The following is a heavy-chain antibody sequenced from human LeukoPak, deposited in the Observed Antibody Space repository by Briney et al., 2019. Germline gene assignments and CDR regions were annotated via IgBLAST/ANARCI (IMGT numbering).Heavy chain of an antibody. D-gene: IGHD3-16*01. CDR1: GVTFSSYA. Sequence: GGSLRLSCAASGVTFSSYAMSWVRQAPGKGLEWVSAISVSGHGTYYADSVKGRFTISRDNSQNTLYLQMNSLRAEDTAVYYCARGRLSSDDAFDIWGQGTMVTVSS. CDR2: ISVSGHGT. J-gene: IGHJ3*02. CDR3: ARGRLSSDDAFDI. V-gene: IGHV3-23*01.